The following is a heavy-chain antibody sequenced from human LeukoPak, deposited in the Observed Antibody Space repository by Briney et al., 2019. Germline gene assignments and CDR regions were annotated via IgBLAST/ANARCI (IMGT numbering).Heavy chain of an antibody. CDR3: ARNPTRYGSADY. Sequence: PSQTLSLTCAVSGSYISSSGYSWSWIRQPPGKGLEWIGYIYHSGSTYYNPSLKSRVTISVDRSKNQFSLKLSSVTAADTAVYYCARNPTRYGSADYWGRGTLVTVSS. CDR2: IYHSGST. D-gene: IGHD3-10*01. CDR1: GSYISSSGYS. J-gene: IGHJ4*02. V-gene: IGHV4-30-2*01.